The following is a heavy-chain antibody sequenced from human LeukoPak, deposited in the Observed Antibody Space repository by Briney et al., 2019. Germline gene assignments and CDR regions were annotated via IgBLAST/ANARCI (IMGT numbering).Heavy chain of an antibody. CDR3: AKDQNSVAGRFTLFDY. J-gene: IGHJ4*02. CDR1: GFTFDDYA. CDR2: ISWNSGSI. V-gene: IGHV3-9*01. Sequence: PGRSLRLSCAASGFTFDDYAMHWVRQAPGKGLEWVSGISWNSGSIGYADSVKGRFTISRDNAKNSLYLQMNSLRAEDTALYYCAKDQNSVAGRFTLFDYWGQGTLVTVSS. D-gene: IGHD6-19*01.